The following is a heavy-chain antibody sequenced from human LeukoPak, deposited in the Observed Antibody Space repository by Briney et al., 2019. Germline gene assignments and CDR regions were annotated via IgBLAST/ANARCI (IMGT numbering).Heavy chain of an antibody. J-gene: IGHJ3*02. CDR1: GGSISSYY. D-gene: IGHD1-26*01. CDR2: IYYSGST. Sequence: PSETLSLTCTDSGGSISSYYWSWIRQPPGKGLEWIGYIYYSGSTNYNPSLKSRVTISVDTSKNQFSLKLSSVTAADTAVYYCARETVGGAFDIWGQGTMVTVSS. V-gene: IGHV4-59*01. CDR3: ARETVGGAFDI.